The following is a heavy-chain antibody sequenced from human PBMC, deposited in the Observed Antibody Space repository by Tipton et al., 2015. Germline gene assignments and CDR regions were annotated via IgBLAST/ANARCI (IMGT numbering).Heavy chain of an antibody. D-gene: IGHD3-3*01. J-gene: IGHJ4*02. CDR2: VFYSGNT. CDR1: GGSISSGGYF. CDR3: SNYVFGVIPSGVY. Sequence: TLSLTCIVSGGSISSGGYFWSWIRQHPGKGLEWIGYVFYSGNTYYSQSLQSRVTISVDTSKNQFSLKLRSMSAADTAIYYCSNYVFGVIPSGVYWGRGTLVTVSS. V-gene: IGHV4-31*03.